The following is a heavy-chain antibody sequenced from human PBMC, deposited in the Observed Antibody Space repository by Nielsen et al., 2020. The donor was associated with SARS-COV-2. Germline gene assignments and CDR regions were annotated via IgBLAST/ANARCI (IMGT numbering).Heavy chain of an antibody. J-gene: IGHJ4*02. V-gene: IGHV3-30*03. CDR2: ISYDGSNK. D-gene: IGHD3-10*02. Sequence: GESLKISCAASGFTFSIYAMHWVRQAPGKGLEWVTVISYDGSNKYYADSVKGRFTISRDNSKNTLFLQMNSLRAEDTAVYYCVAGVRVFDYWGLGTLVTVSS. CDR1: GFTFSIYA. CDR3: VAGVRVFDY.